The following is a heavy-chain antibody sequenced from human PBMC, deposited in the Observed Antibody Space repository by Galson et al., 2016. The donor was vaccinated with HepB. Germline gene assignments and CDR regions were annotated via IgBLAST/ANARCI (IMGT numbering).Heavy chain of an antibody. V-gene: IGHV3-7*03. Sequence: SLRLSCAASGFTFSSHWMAWLRQTPEKGLEFVANINGDESVKNYVDSVKGRFTISRDNAKNSMYLQMNSLRADETAVYYCARVRGSDWVPSYWYFDLWGRGTLVTVSS. J-gene: IGHJ2*01. D-gene: IGHD3-9*01. CDR2: INGDESVK. CDR1: GFTFSSHW. CDR3: ARVRGSDWVPSYWYFDL.